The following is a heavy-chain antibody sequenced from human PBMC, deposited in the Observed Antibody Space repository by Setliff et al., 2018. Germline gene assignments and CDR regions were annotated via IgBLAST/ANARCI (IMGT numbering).Heavy chain of an antibody. CDR1: GDSISTFSYY. Sequence: SETLSLTCSVPGDSISTFSYYWGWIRQPPGKGLEWIGTIYDSGKTYYNPSLKSRVSISVDTSKNQFSLKLNSVTAADTAVYYCARDRTYYASGTYTRWFDYWGQGTLVTVSS. CDR2: IYDSGKT. D-gene: IGHD3-10*01. CDR3: ARDRTYYASGTYTRWFDY. J-gene: IGHJ4*02. V-gene: IGHV4-39*02.